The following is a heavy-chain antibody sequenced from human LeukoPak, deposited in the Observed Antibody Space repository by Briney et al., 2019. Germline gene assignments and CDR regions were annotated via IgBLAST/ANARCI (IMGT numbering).Heavy chain of an antibody. CDR2: IYYSGST. J-gene: IGHJ3*02. D-gene: IGHD3-22*01. CDR3: ARLGGYYYDSSGYYAVGINDAFDI. Sequence: PSETLSLTCTVSGGSISSGDYYWSWIRQPPGKGLEWIGYIYYSGSTYYNPSLKSRVTISVDTSKNQFSLKLSSVTAADTAVYYCARLGGYYYDSSGYYAVGINDAFDIWGQGTMVTVSS. V-gene: IGHV4-30-4*08. CDR1: GGSISSGDYY.